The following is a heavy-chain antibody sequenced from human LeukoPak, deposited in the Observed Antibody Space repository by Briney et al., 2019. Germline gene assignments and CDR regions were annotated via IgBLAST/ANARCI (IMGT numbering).Heavy chain of an antibody. D-gene: IGHD2-2*01. V-gene: IGHV3-21*01. CDR2: ISTSRSYI. CDR1: GFTFRSYS. J-gene: IGHJ4*02. Sequence: GGSLRLSCAASGFTFRSYSMNWVRQAPGKGLEWVSSISTSRSYIYYADSVKGRFTISRDNAENSLYLQMSSLRAEDTAVYFCARSGYSSTWYLQSFELDYWGQGTLVTVSS. CDR3: ARSGYSSTWYLQSFELDY.